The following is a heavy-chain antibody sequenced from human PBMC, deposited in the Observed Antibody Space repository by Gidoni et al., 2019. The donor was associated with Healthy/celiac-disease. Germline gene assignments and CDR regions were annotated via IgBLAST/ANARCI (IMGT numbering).Heavy chain of an antibody. Sequence: QVQLVESGGGVVQPGRSLRLSCAASGFTFSSYAMHWVRQAPGKGLEWVAVISYDGSNKYYADSVKGRFTISRDNSKNTLYLQMNSLRAEDTAVYYCARGSLWFGDGFGAFAYWGQGTLVTVSS. V-gene: IGHV3-30*04. CDR1: GFTFSSYA. CDR3: ARGSLWFGDGFGAFAY. D-gene: IGHD3-10*01. J-gene: IGHJ4*02. CDR2: ISYDGSNK.